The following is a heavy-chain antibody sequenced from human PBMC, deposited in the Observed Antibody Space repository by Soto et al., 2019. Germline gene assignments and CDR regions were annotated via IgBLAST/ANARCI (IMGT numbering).Heavy chain of an antibody. CDR3: ARGVGEGDYGDYYYYYYMDV. D-gene: IGHD4-17*01. CDR2: INHSGST. V-gene: IGHV4-34*01. Sequence: SETLSLTCAVYGRSFSGYYWSWIRQPPGKGLEWIGEINHSGSTNYNPSLKSRVTISVDTSKNQFSLKLSSVTAADTAVYYCARGVGEGDYGDYYYYYYMDVWGKGTTVTVSS. CDR1: GRSFSGYY. J-gene: IGHJ6*03.